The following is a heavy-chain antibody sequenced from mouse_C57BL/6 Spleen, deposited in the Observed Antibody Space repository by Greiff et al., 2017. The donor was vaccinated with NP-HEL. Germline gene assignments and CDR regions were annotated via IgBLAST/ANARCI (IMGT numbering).Heavy chain of an antibody. D-gene: IGHD2-4*01. CDR2: IYPRSGNT. CDR3: ARRGYDYDGG. J-gene: IGHJ2*01. Sequence: VQLKESGAELARPGASVKLSCKASGYTFTSYGISWVKQRTGQGLEWIGEIYPRSGNTYYNEKFKGKATLTADKSSSTAYMELRSLTSEDSAVYFCARRGYDYDGGWGQGTTLTVSS. V-gene: IGHV1-81*01. CDR1: GYTFTSYG.